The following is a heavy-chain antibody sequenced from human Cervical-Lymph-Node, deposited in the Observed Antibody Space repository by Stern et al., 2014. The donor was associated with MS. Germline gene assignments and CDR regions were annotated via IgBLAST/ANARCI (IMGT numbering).Heavy chain of an antibody. Sequence: MQLVESGPGLVKPSETLSLICTVSGGSISSYYWSWIRQPPGKGLEWIGYGYYSGSTNYNPSLKSRVTISVDTSKNQFSLKLTSVTAADTAMYYCARLRVITASFDPWGQGTRVTVSS. V-gene: IGHV4-59*01. J-gene: IGHJ5*02. D-gene: IGHD4-11*01. CDR2: GYYSGST. CDR1: GGSISSYY. CDR3: ARLRVITASFDP.